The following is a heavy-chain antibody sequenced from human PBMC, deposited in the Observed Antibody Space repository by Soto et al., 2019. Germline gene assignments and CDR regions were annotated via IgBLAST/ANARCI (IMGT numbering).Heavy chain of an antibody. D-gene: IGHD3-10*01. J-gene: IGHJ4*02. Sequence: SETLALTCTVSGGSISSYYWSWIRQPPGKGLEWIGYIYYSGSTNYNPSLKSRVTISVDTSKNQFSLKLSSVTAADTAVYYCARGVATYYGSCSYIFDYWGPGTPVTVYS. CDR3: ARGVATYYGSCSYIFDY. CDR1: GGSISSYY. V-gene: IGHV4-59*01. CDR2: IYYSGST.